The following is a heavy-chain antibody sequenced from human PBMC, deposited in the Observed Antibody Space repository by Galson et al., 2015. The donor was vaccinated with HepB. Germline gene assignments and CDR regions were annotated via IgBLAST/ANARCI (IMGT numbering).Heavy chain of an antibody. CDR3: ARGVVFRGAFDI. CDR2: INAGNGNT. J-gene: IGHJ3*02. V-gene: IGHV1-3*01. CDR1: GYTFTSYA. D-gene: IGHD2-2*01. Sequence: SVKVSCKASGYTFTSYAMHWVRQAPGQRLEWMGWINAGNGNTKYSQKFQGRVTITRDTSASTAYMELSSLRSEDTAVYYCARGVVFRGAFDIWGQGTMVTVSS.